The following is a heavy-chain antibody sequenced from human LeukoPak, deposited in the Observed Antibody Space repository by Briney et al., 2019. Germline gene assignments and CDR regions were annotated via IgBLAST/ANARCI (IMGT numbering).Heavy chain of an antibody. CDR2: ISPGDSLT. Sequence: GESLKISCEASGYTFTNYWIGWVRQLPGKGLEWVGIISPGDSLTLYSPSFQGQVTISADKHTNTAYLQWSSLKASDTAMYYCARRYTGYETGYYYYMDVWGQGTTLTVSS. V-gene: IGHV5-51*01. J-gene: IGHJ6*03. CDR3: ARRYTGYETGYYYYMDV. CDR1: GYTFTNYW. D-gene: IGHD5-18*01.